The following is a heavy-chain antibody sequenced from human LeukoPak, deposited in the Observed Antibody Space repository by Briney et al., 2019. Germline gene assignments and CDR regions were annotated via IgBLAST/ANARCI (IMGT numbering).Heavy chain of an antibody. CDR1: EFTFSSYS. CDR2: ISSSSDYI. Sequence: GGSLRLSCAASEFTFSSYSINWVRQAPGKGLEWVSSISSSSDYIYYADSVKGRFTISRDNAKNSLYLQMNSLRAEDTAVYYCARAGIVVVVADYYMDVWGKGTTVTVSS. D-gene: IGHD2-15*01. J-gene: IGHJ6*03. CDR3: ARAGIVVVVADYYMDV. V-gene: IGHV3-21*01.